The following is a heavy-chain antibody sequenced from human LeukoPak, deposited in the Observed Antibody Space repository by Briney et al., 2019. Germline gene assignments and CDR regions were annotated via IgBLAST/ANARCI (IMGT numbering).Heavy chain of an antibody. CDR3: ARAPEDYDAFDI. V-gene: IGHV1-2*02. D-gene: IGHD3/OR15-3a*01. J-gene: IGHJ3*02. CDR1: GYTFTGYY. Sequence: ASVKVSCKASGYTFTGYYMHWVRQAPGQGLEWMGWINPNSGGTNCAQKFQGRVTMTRDTSISTAYMELSRLRSDDTAVYYRARAPEDYDAFDIWGQGTMVTVSS. CDR2: INPNSGGT.